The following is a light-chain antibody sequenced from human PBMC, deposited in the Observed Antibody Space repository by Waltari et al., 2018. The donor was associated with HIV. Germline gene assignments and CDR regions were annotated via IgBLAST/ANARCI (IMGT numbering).Light chain of an antibody. CDR1: SSNIGSNI. CDR3: AAWDDSLNAWV. J-gene: IGLJ3*02. Sequence: QSVLTQPPSASGTPGQRVSISCSGRSSNIGSNIVNWYQQLPGTAPKLLIYSNNQRPSGGPDRFSGSKSGTSASLAISGLQSEDEADYYCAAWDDSLNAWVFGGGTKLTVL. V-gene: IGLV1-44*01. CDR2: SNN.